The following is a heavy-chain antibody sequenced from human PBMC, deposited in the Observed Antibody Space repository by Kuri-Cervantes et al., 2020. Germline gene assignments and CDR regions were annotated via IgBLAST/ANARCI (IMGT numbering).Heavy chain of an antibody. V-gene: IGHV3-21*01. CDR1: GFTFSSYS. CDR2: ISSSSSSYI. CDR3: ARGGVRGVIDGFDI. D-gene: IGHD3-10*01. J-gene: IGHJ3*02. Sequence: GESLKISCAASGFTFSSYSMNWVRQAPGKGLEWVSSISSSSSSYIYYADSVKGRFTISRDNAKNSLYLQMNSLRAEDTAVYYCARGGVRGVIDGFDIWGQGTMVTVSS.